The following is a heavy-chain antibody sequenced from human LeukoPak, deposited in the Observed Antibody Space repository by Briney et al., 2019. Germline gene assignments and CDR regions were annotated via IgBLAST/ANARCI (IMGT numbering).Heavy chain of an antibody. Sequence: GGSLRLSCVASGFTFSSYEMNWVRQAPGKGLEWVSSISRSATTIYYADSVKGRFTISRDNAKSSLYLQMNSLRAEDTAVYYCARGRYYGSGIYAYFDSWGQGTLVTVSS. CDR1: GFTFSSYE. D-gene: IGHD3-10*01. CDR2: ISRSATTI. V-gene: IGHV3-48*03. CDR3: ARGRYYGSGIYAYFDS. J-gene: IGHJ4*02.